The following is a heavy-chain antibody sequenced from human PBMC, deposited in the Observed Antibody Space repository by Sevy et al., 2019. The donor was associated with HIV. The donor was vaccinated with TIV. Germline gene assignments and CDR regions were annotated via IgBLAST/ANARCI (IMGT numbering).Heavy chain of an antibody. J-gene: IGHJ4*02. CDR1: GGTFSSYA. D-gene: IGHD5-18*01. Sequence: ASVKVSGKASGGTFSSYAISWVRQAPGQGLEWMGGIIPIFGTANYAQKFQGRVTITADDSTSTAYMEVSSLRSEDTAVYYCARTGGEVDTAMVNSFGYFDYWGQGTLVTVSS. CDR2: IIPIFGTA. CDR3: ARTGGEVDTAMVNSFGYFDY. V-gene: IGHV1-69*13.